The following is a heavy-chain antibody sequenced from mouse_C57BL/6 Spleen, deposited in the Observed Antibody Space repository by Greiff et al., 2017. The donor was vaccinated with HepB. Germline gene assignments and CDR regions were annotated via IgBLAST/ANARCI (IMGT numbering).Heavy chain of an antibody. CDR3: ARPEVVAPWYFDV. Sequence: EVKLVESGGGLVKPGGSLKLSCAASGFTFSDYGMHWVRQAPEKGLEWVAYISSGSSTIYYADTVKGRFTISRDNAKNTLFLQMTSLRSEDTAMYYCARPEVVAPWYFDVWGTGTTVTVSS. J-gene: IGHJ1*03. V-gene: IGHV5-17*01. CDR1: GFTFSDYG. CDR2: ISSGSSTI. D-gene: IGHD1-1*01.